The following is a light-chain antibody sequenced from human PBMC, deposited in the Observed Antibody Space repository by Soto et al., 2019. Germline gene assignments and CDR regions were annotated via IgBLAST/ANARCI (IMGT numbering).Light chain of an antibody. V-gene: IGKV1-5*01. CDR3: QQYCGYWP. J-gene: IGKJ1*01. CDR2: DAS. Sequence: DIQMTQSPSTLSASVGDRVTITCRASQTISTWLAWYQQKPGKAPKLLMYDASRLESGVPSTFSGSGSGTEFTLTISSLQPDDVATYYCQQYCGYWPFGQGTKVEIK. CDR1: QTISTW.